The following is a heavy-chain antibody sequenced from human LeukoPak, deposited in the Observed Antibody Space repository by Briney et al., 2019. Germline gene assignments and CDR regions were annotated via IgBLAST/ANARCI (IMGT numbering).Heavy chain of an antibody. CDR1: XXSIXXXY. CDR3: AXXXXXGXVDI. V-gene: IGHV4-59*12. D-gene: IGHD5-24*01. Sequence: SXXSIXXXYWSWIRQPPGKGLEWIGFIYYSGSTNYNPSLKSRVTISLDTSKKQFSLKLNYVTAADTAGYYYAXXXXXGXVDIWXXXXMVTVSS. CDR2: IYYSGST. J-gene: IGHJ3*02.